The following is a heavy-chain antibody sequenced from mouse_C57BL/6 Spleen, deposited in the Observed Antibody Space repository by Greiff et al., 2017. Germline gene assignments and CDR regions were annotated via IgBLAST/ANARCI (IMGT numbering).Heavy chain of an antibody. CDR3: ARGSYYSNYGWYFDV. Sequence: VQLQQSGAELVRPGSSVKLSCKASGYTFTSYWMHWVKQRPIQGLEWIGNIDPSDSETHYNQKFKDKATLTVDKSSSTAYMLLSSLTSEDSAVYYCARGSYYSNYGWYFDVWGTGTTVTVSS. D-gene: IGHD2-5*01. J-gene: IGHJ1*03. CDR1: GYTFTSYW. V-gene: IGHV1-52*01. CDR2: IDPSDSET.